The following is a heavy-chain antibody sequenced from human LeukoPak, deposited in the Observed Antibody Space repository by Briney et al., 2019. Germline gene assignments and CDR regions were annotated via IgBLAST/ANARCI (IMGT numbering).Heavy chain of an antibody. CDR3: AKDPPYDFWSGYYSSTGIGMDV. D-gene: IGHD3-3*01. J-gene: IGHJ6*02. V-gene: IGHV3-23*01. CDR2: ISGSGGST. CDR1: GFTFSSYA. Sequence: GGSLRLSCAASGFTFSSYAMSWVRQAPEKGLEWVSAISGSGGSTYYADSVKGRFTISRDNSKNTLYLQMNSLRAEDTAVYYCAKDPPYDFWSGYYSSTGIGMDVWGQGTTVTVSS.